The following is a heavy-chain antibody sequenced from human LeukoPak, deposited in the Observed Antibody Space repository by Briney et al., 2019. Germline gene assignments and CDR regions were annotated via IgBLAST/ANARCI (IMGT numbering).Heavy chain of an antibody. CDR3: ARRDRSGYYYYYPLDY. J-gene: IGHJ4*02. V-gene: IGHV3-21*01. Sequence: GGSLRLSCAASAVTFNGYSMKWVRQAPGKGLEWVSSISSSSSYIYYADSVKGRFTISRDNAKNSLYLQMNSLRAEDTAVYCCARRDRSGYYYYYPLDYWGQGTLVTVSS. D-gene: IGHD3-22*01. CDR2: ISSSSSYI. CDR1: AVTFNGYS.